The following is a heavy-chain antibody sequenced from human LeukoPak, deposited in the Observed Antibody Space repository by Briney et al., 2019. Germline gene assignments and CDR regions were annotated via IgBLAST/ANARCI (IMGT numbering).Heavy chain of an antibody. CDR3: AGMTPRQDIVVVVPATSTEYYFDY. Sequence: PSETLSLTCAVYGGSFSGYYWSWIRQPPGKGLEWIGEINHSGSINYNPSLKSRVTISVDTSKNQFSLKLSSATAADTAMYYCAGMTPRQDIVVVVPATSTEYYFDYWGQGTLVTVSS. V-gene: IGHV4-34*01. CDR2: INHSGSI. D-gene: IGHD2-15*01. J-gene: IGHJ4*02. CDR1: GGSFSGYY.